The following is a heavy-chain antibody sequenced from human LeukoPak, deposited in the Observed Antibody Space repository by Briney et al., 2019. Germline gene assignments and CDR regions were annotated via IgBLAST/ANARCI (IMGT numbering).Heavy chain of an antibody. Sequence: PGGSLRLSRAASGFTFSSYAMSWVRQAPGKGLEWVSAISGSGGSTYYADSVKGRFTISRDNSKNTLYLQMNSLRAEDTAVYYCAKGSGPYTVNWFDPWGQGTLVTVSS. D-gene: IGHD4-11*01. V-gene: IGHV3-23*01. CDR1: GFTFSSYA. CDR2: ISGSGGST. CDR3: AKGSGPYTVNWFDP. J-gene: IGHJ5*02.